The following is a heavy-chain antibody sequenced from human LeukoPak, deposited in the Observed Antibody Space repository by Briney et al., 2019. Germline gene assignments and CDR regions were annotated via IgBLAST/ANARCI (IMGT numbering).Heavy chain of an antibody. J-gene: IGHJ4*02. V-gene: IGHV3-7*01. CDR3: ANAYGSGSRGSFFVY. CDR2: IKQDGSEK. D-gene: IGHD3-10*01. Sequence: GGSLRLSCAACGFTFSSYWMSWVRQAPGKGLEWVANIKQDGSEKYYVDSVKGRFTISRDNAKNSLYLQMNSLRAEDTAVYYCANAYGSGSRGSFFVYWGQGTLVTVSS. CDR1: GFTFSSYW.